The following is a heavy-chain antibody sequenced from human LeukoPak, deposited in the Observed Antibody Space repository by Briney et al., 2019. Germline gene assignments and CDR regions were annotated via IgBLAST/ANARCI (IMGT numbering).Heavy chain of an antibody. D-gene: IGHD6-13*01. Sequence: GESLRLSCAASGFTFNNYAMSWVRQAPGKGLEWVSAISGGGGSTYYADSVKGRLTISRDNSKNTLYLQMNSLRAEDTAVYYCAKDRSSSWYWGDDYWGQGTLVTVSS. V-gene: IGHV3-23*01. J-gene: IGHJ4*02. CDR2: ISGGGGST. CDR1: GFTFNNYA. CDR3: AKDRSSSWYWGDDY.